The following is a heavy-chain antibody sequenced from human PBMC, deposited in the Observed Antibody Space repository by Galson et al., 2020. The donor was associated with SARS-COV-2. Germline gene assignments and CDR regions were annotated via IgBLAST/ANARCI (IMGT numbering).Heavy chain of an antibody. CDR3: SGGPIRALGSPLV. D-gene: IGHD1-26*01. V-gene: IGHV4-59*01. CDR2: IYYSGSS. Sequence: SGTLSLTCNVSGGAISSYFWSWIRQPPGKGLEWIGFIYYSGSSDYNPALKSRVSISVDTSQNQFSLRLSSVTAADTAVYFCSGGPIRALGSPLVWGRGTLVTVSS. CDR1: GGAISSYF. J-gene: IGHJ4*02.